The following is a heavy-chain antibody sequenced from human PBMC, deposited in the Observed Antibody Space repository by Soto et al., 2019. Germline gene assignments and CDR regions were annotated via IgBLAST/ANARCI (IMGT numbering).Heavy chain of an antibody. Sequence: SETLSLTCTVSGGSISSSSYYWGWIRQPPGKGLEWIVSIYYSGSTYYNPSLKSRVTISVDTSKNQFSLKLSSVTAADTAVYYCARDHYRGGGDCYGGWFNFDYWGQGTLVTVSS. V-gene: IGHV4-39*02. D-gene: IGHD2-21*02. CDR3: ARDHYRGGGDCYGGWFNFDY. CDR2: IYYSGST. CDR1: GGSISSSSYY. J-gene: IGHJ4*02.